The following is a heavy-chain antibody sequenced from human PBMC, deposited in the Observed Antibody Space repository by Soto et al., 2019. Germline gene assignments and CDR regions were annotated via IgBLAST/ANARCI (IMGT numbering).Heavy chain of an antibody. CDR2: IYYGGST. Sequence: SETLSTACTVAGDTISTDYWSWIRQSPGKGLEWIGFIYYGGSTNYNPSLKSRVTISVDTPKNQLSLKLSSVTAADTAVCYCAKNWNWGSLVHWGQGTLVTVSS. D-gene: IGHD7-27*01. J-gene: IGHJ4*02. CDR1: GDTISTDY. V-gene: IGHV4-59*08. CDR3: AKNWNWGSLVH.